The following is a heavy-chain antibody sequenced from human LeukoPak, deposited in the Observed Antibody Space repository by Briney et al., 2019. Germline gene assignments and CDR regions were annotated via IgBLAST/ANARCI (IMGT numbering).Heavy chain of an antibody. CDR2: ISPSSSSI. V-gene: IGHV3-21*01. CDR1: GFTFSSYS. Sequence: GECLRLSCAASGFTFSSYSMNWVRQAPGKRRDWVSYISPSSSSIHYAGSVKGRFTISRDNAMNSLYLQVNSLRADDTAVYYCTRDLGVDAFDIWGQGTMVTVSS. J-gene: IGHJ3*02. CDR3: TRDLGVDAFDI.